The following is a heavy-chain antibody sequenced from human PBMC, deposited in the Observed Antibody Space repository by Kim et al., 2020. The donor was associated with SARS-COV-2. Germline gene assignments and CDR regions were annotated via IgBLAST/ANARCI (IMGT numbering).Heavy chain of an antibody. CDR1: GFTFSSYG. D-gene: IGHD3-3*01. CDR3: AKSTLKTIFGVVPDDY. CDR2: ISYDGSNK. V-gene: IGHV3-30*18. J-gene: IGHJ4*02. Sequence: GGSLRLSCAASGFTFSSYGMHWVRQAPGKGLEWVAVISYDGSNKYYADSVKGRFTISRDNSKNTLYLQMNSLRAEDTAVYYCAKSTLKTIFGVVPDDYWGQGTLVTVSS.